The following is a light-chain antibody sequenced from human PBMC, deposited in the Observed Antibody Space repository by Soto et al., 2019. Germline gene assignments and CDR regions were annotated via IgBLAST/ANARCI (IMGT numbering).Light chain of an antibody. V-gene: IGKV3-20*01. CDR2: GAS. CDR3: QQYGSSLFP. CDR1: QSVSSSY. J-gene: IGKJ3*01. Sequence: EIVLTQSPGTLSLSPGERATLSCRASQSVSSSYLAWYQQKPGQAPRLLIYGASSRATGIPDRFSGSGSGTEFTLTISRLEPEDFAVYYCQQYGSSLFPFGPGTKVDIK.